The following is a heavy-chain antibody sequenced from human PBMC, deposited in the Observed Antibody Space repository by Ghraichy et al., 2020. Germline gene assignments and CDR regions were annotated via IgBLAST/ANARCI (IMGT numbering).Heavy chain of an antibody. CDR1: GFTFSSYS. Sequence: GGSRRLSCAASGFTFSSYSMNWVRQAPGKGLEWVSSISSSSSYIYYADSVKGRFTISRDNAKNSLYLQMNSLRAEDTAVYYCARDLYGYSSMSDYYYGMDVWGQGTTVTVSS. CDR3: ARDLYGYSSMSDYYYGMDV. D-gene: IGHD6-19*01. CDR2: ISSSSSYI. J-gene: IGHJ6*02. V-gene: IGHV3-21*01.